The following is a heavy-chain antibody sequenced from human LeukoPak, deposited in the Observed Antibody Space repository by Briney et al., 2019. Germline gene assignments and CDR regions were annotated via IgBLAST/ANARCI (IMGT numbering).Heavy chain of an antibody. J-gene: IGHJ6*02. V-gene: IGHV5-51*01. D-gene: IGHD3-16*02. CDR2: ICPGDSNS. CDR3: ARFFPSYPTGVDV. Sequence: ESLKISCKTSGSNFTTHWIAWVRQMPGKRLECMGIICPGDSNSRYSPSFQSQVTISADRSITTAYLQWRSLQASDTAIYYCARFFPSYPTGVDVWCQGTTVIVSS. CDR1: GSNFTTHW.